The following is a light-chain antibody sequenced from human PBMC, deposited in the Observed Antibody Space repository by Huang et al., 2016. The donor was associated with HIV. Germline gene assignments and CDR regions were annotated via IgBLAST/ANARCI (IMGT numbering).Light chain of an antibody. Sequence: DIQMTQSPSSLYASVGDRVTISCRASQSISAYLNWYQHRPGRAPKLLIYATSDLQGGVPSRFSGSRSGTQFTLTISSLQPEEFATYYCQQSYSFPRTFGQGTKLDIK. CDR1: QSISAY. CDR3: QQSYSFPRT. V-gene: IGKV1-39*01. J-gene: IGKJ2*01. CDR2: ATS.